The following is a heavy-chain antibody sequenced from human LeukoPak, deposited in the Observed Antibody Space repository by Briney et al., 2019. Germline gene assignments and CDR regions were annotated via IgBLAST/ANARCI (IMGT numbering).Heavy chain of an antibody. D-gene: IGHD5-12*01. CDR3: ARDTWRRAFNYGMDV. CDR1: GFTFDDYA. J-gene: IGHJ6*02. V-gene: IGHV3-9*01. CDR2: ISWSSGNI. Sequence: PGGSLRLSCAASGFTFDDYAMHWVRQAPGKGLGWVAGISWSSGNIGYADSVKGRFTISRDNAENSLHLQMNSLRAEDTALYFCARDTWRRAFNYGMDVWGQGTTVAVSS.